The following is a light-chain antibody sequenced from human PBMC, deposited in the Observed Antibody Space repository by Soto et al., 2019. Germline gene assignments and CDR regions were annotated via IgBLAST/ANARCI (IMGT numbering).Light chain of an antibody. CDR3: HQYGSSPHT. CDR1: QGISRY. V-gene: IGKV1-9*01. J-gene: IGKJ5*01. Sequence: IQLTQSPSSLSASVGDRVTITCRASQGISRYLAWYQQKPGKAPKLLIYATSTLQGGVPSRFSGSGSGTDFTLTISRLEPEDFAVYYCHQYGSSPHTFGQGTRLEIK. CDR2: ATS.